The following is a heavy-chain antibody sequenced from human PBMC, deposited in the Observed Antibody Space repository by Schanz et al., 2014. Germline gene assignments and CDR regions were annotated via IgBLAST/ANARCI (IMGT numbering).Heavy chain of an antibody. D-gene: IGHD3-10*01. CDR1: GYTFTSYG. J-gene: IGHJ6*03. Sequence: QVQLVQSGAEVKKPGASVKVSCKASGYTFTSYGINWVRQAPGQGLEWMGKIIPVLNIATYAQRFQGRVSITADTSTNTAYMELSSLTSEDTAVYYCARVSMEFERGKSYYYYMDVWGRGTTVTVSS. CDR3: ARVSMEFERGKSYYYYMDV. V-gene: IGHV1-69*04. CDR2: IIPVLNIA.